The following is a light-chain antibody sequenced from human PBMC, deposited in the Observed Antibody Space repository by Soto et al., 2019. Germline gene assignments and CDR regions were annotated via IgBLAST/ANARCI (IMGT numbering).Light chain of an antibody. CDR1: SSNIGINT. CDR3: AAWDVSLKGFV. J-gene: IGLJ1*01. V-gene: IGLV1-44*01. CDR2: DNH. Sequence: QSVLTQPPSASGTPGQMVTFSCSGSSSNIGINTVNWYRQLPGTAPQLLISDNHRRPSGVPDRFSGSKSGTSASLAISGLQSEDEATYFCAAWDVSLKGFVFGTGTKVTVL.